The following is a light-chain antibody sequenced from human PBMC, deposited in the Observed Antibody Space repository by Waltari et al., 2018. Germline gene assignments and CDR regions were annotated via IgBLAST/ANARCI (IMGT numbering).Light chain of an antibody. CDR1: SGHSSNV. V-gene: IGLV4-69*01. J-gene: IGLJ3*02. Sequence: QLVLTQSPSASASLGASVKLTCTLSSGHSSNVVAWLQQRPEKGPRYLMKVNSDGSHSKGDGIPDRFSGSSAGAERYLTSASLQAEDEADYYCQTGGHGTWVFGGRTKLTVL. CDR2: VNSDGSH. CDR3: QTGGHGTWV.